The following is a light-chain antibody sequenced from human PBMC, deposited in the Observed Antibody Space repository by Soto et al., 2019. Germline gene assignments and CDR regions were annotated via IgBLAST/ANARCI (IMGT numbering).Light chain of an antibody. CDR3: QQYGSSPPGLT. Sequence: EIVLTQSPSTLSLSPGERATLSCRASQSVSSYLAWYQQKPGQAPRLLIYDASNRATGIPARFSGSGSGTDFTLTIGSLEPEDFAVYYCQQYGSSPPGLTFGGGTKVDIK. V-gene: IGKV3-11*01. CDR1: QSVSSY. J-gene: IGKJ4*01. CDR2: DAS.